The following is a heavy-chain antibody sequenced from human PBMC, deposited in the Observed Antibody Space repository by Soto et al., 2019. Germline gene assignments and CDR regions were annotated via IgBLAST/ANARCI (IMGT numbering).Heavy chain of an antibody. J-gene: IGHJ4*02. V-gene: IGHV4-31*03. Sequence: QVQLQESGPGLVKPSQTLSLTCTVSGGSISSGGYYWSWIRQHPGKGLEWIGYIYYSGSTYYNPSHKSRVTISVDTSKNQFSLKLSSVTAANTAVYYCARVVNSPRDYDYIWGSYRYTIFDYWGQGTLVTVSS. CDR3: ARVVNSPRDYDYIWGSYRYTIFDY. D-gene: IGHD3-16*02. CDR2: IYYSGST. CDR1: GGSISSGGYY.